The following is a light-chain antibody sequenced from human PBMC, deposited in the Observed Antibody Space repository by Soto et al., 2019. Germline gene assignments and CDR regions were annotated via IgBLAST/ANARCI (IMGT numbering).Light chain of an antibody. J-gene: IGKJ5*01. CDR2: STS. CDR1: QSIATPY. V-gene: IGKV3-20*01. Sequence: EVVLTQSPGTLSLSPGDRVTLSCKASQSIATPYLAWYQQTFGQAPRLLISSTSKRAPDIPDRFSGAGSGTDFTLTISRLESEGSGVYYCQQYTSLPITFGQGTRLVI. CDR3: QQYTSLPIT.